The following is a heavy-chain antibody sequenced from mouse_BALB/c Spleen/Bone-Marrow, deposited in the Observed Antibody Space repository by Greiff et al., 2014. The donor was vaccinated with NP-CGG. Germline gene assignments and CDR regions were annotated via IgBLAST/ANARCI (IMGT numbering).Heavy chain of an antibody. J-gene: IGHJ4*01. CDR1: GFSLTNYG. V-gene: IGHV2-9*02. CDR3: ARITTATGAMDY. Sequence: VQLVESGPGLVAPSQSLSITCTVSGFSLTNYGVHWVRQPPGKGLEWLGVIWADGSTYYNSAVMSRLTISKDNTKSQVYFKMINLKTDGTAMYYCARITTATGAMDYWGQGTSVTVSS. CDR2: IWADGST. D-gene: IGHD1-2*01.